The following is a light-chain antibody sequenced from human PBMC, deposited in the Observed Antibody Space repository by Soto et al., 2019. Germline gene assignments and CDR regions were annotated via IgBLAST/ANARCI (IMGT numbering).Light chain of an antibody. V-gene: IGLV2-23*01. CDR3: CSYALL. CDR1: NSDVGTHNL. CDR2: EGT. J-gene: IGLJ1*01. Sequence: QAVPTQPASVSGSPGQSITISCTGTNSDVGTHNLDSWYQQHPGKAPKLIIYEGTKRPSGVSNRFSGSKSGNTASLTISGLQAEDEADYYCCSYALLFGTGTKVTVL.